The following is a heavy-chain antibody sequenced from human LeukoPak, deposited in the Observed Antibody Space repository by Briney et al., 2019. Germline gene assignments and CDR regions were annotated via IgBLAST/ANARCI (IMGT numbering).Heavy chain of an antibody. J-gene: IGHJ4*02. CDR1: GGSFSGYY. CDR2: INHSGST. D-gene: IGHD3-10*01. V-gene: IGHV4-34*01. Sequence: SETLSLTCAVYGGSFSGYYWSWIRQPPGKGLEWIGEINHSGSTNYNPSLKSRVTISVDTSKNQFSLKLSSVTAADTAVYYCARRMVRGPLGYWGQGTLVTVSP. CDR3: ARRMVRGPLGY.